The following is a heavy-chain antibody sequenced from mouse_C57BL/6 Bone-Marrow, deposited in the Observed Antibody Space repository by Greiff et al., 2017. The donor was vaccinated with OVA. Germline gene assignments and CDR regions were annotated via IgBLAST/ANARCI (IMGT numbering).Heavy chain of an antibody. CDR3: ARGAY. CDR1: GYAFSNYW. J-gene: IGHJ3*01. V-gene: IGHV1-80*01. CDR2: IYPGDGDT. Sequence: QVQLKESGAELVKPEASVKISCKASGYAFSNYWMNWVKQRPGKGLGWIGQIYPGDGDTNYNGKFKGKATLTADKSSSTAYMHLSSLTSEDSAVYFCARGAYWGHGTLVTVSA.